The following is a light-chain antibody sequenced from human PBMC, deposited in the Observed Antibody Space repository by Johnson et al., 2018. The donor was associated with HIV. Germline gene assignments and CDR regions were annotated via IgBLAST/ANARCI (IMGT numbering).Light chain of an antibody. Sequence: QSMLTQPPSVSAAPGQKVTISCSGSSSNIGNNYVSWYQQLPGTAPKLLIYENNKRPSGIPDRFSASKSGTSATRAIPGPRPGDEPVYYGGTWDNSLNGYVFATGTKVTVL. V-gene: IGLV1-51*02. CDR3: GTWDNSLNGYV. CDR2: ENN. CDR1: SSNIGNNY. J-gene: IGLJ1*01.